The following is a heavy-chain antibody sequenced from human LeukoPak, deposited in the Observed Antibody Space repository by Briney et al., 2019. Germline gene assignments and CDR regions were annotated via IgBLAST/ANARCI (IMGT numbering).Heavy chain of an antibody. CDR3: ARGLRWPDF. D-gene: IGHD4-23*01. CDR1: GLTFNIDW. CDR2: IKADGSEK. J-gene: IGHJ4*02. Sequence: GGSLRLSCATSGLTFNIDWMNWVRQAPGKGLEWVANIKADGSEKSYVDSVKGRFTISRDNAKDSLFLQMNSLRADDTAVYYCARGLRWPDFRGQGTLVIVSS. V-gene: IGHV3-7*03.